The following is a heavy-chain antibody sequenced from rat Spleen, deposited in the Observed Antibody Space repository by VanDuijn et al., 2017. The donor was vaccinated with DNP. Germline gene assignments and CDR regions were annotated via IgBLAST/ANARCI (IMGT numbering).Heavy chain of an antibody. CDR3: ARVYITTVPYWYFDF. V-gene: IGHV5-7*01. D-gene: IGHD1-1*01. J-gene: IGHJ1*01. Sequence: EVQLVESGGGLVQPGRSLKLSCAASGFTFSDYNMAWVRQAPKKGLEWVATISYDGSSTYYRDSVKGRFTISRDNAKSTLYLQMDSLRSEDTAIYYCARVYITTVPYWYFDFWGPGTMVTVSS. CDR1: GFTFSDYN. CDR2: ISYDGSST.